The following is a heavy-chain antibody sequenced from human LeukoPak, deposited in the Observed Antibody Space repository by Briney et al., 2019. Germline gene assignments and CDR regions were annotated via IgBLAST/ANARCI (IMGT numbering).Heavy chain of an antibody. J-gene: IGHJ4*02. D-gene: IGHD6-13*01. CDR1: GFTFTSYT. CDR2: ISSDGSSK. Sequence: GGSLRLSCAASGFTFTSYTIHWVRQAPGKGLEWVAVISSDGSSKCYADSVKGRFTISRDNSKNTLYLQMNGLRTEDTAVYYCARDQGRIAAAGNYLSSGYWGQGTLVTVSS. CDR3: ARDQGRIAAAGNYLSSGY. V-gene: IGHV3-30-3*01.